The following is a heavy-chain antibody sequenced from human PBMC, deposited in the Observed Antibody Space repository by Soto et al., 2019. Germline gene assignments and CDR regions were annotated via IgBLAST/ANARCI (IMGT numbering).Heavy chain of an antibody. Sequence: QVQLQESGPGLVKPSETLSLTCTVSGGSISSYYWSWIRQLPGQGLEWIGYIYYSGSANYSPSLKSRVTISVDTSRDQFSLKVRSVTAADTAVYFCARGLQGYYYNYMDVWGKGTAVTVSS. V-gene: IGHV4-59*01. CDR3: ARGLQGYYYNYMDV. CDR2: IYYSGSA. J-gene: IGHJ6*03. CDR1: GGSISSYY.